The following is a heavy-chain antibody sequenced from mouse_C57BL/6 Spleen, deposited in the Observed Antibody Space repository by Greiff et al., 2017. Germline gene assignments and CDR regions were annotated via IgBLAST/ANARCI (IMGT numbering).Heavy chain of an antibody. CDR2: INPSTGGT. J-gene: IGHJ1*03. D-gene: IGHD2-3*01. CDR1: GYSFTGYY. V-gene: IGHV1-42*01. Sequence: EVQLQQSGPELVKPGASVKISCKASGYSFTGYYMNWVKQSPEKSLEWIGEINPSTGGTTYNQKFKAKATLTVDKSSSTAYMQLTSLTSEDSAVYYCASWIYDGYSDVWGTGTTVTVSA. CDR3: ASWIYDGYSDV.